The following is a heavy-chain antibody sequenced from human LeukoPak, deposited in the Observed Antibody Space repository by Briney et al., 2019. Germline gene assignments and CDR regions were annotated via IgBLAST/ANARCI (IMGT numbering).Heavy chain of an antibody. Sequence: SSETLSLTCTVSGDSISSFFWTWIRQPPGKGLEWIGYIYYSGSTNYNSSLKSRVTISVDTSKNQFSLKLTSVTAADTAVYYCARDQGKVVAAKGAFDIWGQGTMVTVSS. CDR3: ARDQGKVVAAKGAFDI. J-gene: IGHJ3*02. CDR1: GDSISSFF. D-gene: IGHD2-15*01. CDR2: IYYSGST. V-gene: IGHV4-59*01.